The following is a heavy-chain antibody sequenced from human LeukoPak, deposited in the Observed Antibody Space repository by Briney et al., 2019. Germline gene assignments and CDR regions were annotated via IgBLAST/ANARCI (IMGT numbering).Heavy chain of an antibody. D-gene: IGHD1-14*01. V-gene: IGHV4-59*01. CDR3: ARPDESGAFDI. Sequence: SETLSLTCAVYGGSFSGYYWSWIRQPPGKGLEWIGYIYYSGSTNYNPSLKSRVTISVDTSKNQFSLKLSSVTAADTAVYYCARPDESGAFDIWGQGTMVTVSS. CDR1: GGSFSGYY. J-gene: IGHJ3*02. CDR2: IYYSGST.